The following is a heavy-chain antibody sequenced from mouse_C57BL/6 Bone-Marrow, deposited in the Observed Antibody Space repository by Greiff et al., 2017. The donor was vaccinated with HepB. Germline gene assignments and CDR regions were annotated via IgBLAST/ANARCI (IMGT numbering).Heavy chain of an antibody. J-gene: IGHJ4*01. Sequence: QVQLQQSGAELVRPGTSVKVSCKASGYAFTNYLIEWVKQRPGQGLEWIGVINPGSGGTNYNEKFKGKATLTADKSSSTAYMQLSSLTSEDSAVYFCARGENYYAMDDWGQGTSVTVSS. V-gene: IGHV1-54*01. CDR1: GYAFTNYL. CDR2: INPGSGGT. CDR3: ARGENYYAMDD.